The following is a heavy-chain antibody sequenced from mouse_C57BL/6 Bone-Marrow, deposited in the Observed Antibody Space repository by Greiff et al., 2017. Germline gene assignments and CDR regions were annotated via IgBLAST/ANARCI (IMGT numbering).Heavy chain of an antibody. V-gene: IGHV5-6*01. D-gene: IGHD3-1*01. J-gene: IGHJ3*01. Sequence: VQLQQSGGDLVKPGGSLKLSCAASGFTFSSYGMSWVRQTPDKRLEWVATISSRGSYTYYTDSVKGRFTITRDNAKNTLYEQMSSLKSEDTAMYYYARRGYPWFAYWGQGTLVTVSA. CDR3: ARRGYPWFAY. CDR1: GFTFSSYG. CDR2: ISSRGSYT.